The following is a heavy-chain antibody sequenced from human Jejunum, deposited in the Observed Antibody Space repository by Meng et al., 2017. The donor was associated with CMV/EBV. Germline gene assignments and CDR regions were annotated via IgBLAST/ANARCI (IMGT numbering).Heavy chain of an antibody. Sequence: KASRYTFTNYDINWVRQAPGQGLEWMGWMIPNSGDTGYSQKFQGRVTLTRDISISTAYMELSSLTAEDTAVYYCARTVANSGWFDPWGQGTLVTVSS. J-gene: IGHJ5*02. CDR2: MIPNSGDT. V-gene: IGHV1-8*01. CDR3: ARTVANSGWFDP. CDR1: RYTFTNYD. D-gene: IGHD1-26*01.